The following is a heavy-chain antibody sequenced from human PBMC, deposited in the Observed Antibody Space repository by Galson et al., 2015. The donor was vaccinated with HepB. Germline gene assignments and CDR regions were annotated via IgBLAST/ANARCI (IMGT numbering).Heavy chain of an antibody. V-gene: IGHV3-7*03. J-gene: IGHJ6*02. Sequence: SLRLSCAASAFTLSNYWMTWVRQAPGRGLEWVANIKQDGSDKYYVDSVKGRFTISRDNAKNSLFLQMNSLRAEDTAVYYCARAPDGTTPTFYYGMDVWGQGTTVTVSS. CDR3: ARAPDGTTPTFYYGMDV. CDR2: IKQDGSDK. CDR1: AFTLSNYW. D-gene: IGHD1-1*01.